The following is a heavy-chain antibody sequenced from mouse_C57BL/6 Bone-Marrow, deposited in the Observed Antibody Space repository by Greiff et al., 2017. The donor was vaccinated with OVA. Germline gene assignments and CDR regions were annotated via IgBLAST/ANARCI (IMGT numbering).Heavy chain of an antibody. V-gene: IGHV5-6*01. J-gene: IGHJ3*01. CDR3: ARPREFAY. Sequence: EVQRVESGGDLVKPGGSLKLSCAASGFTFSSYGMSWVRQTPDKRLEWVATISSGGSYTYYPDSVTGRFTISKDNTKNTMYLQMSSLESEDTAMYYCARPREFAYWGQGTLVTVSA. CDR1: GFTFSSYG. CDR2: ISSGGSYT.